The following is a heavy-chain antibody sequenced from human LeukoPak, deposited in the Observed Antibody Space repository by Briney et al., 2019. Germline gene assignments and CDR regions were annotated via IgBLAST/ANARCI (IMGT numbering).Heavy chain of an antibody. D-gene: IGHD3-10*01. CDR1: GGSISSSSYY. CDR2: IYYSGST. V-gene: IGHV4-39*01. J-gene: IGHJ3*02. CDR3: ARRPLTMVRGTRKDAFDI. Sequence: PSETLSLTCTVSGGSISSSSYYWGWIRQPPGKGLEWIGSIYYSGSTYYNPSLKSQVTISVDTSKNQFSLKLSSVTAADTAVYYCARRPLTMVRGTRKDAFDIWGQGTMVTVSS.